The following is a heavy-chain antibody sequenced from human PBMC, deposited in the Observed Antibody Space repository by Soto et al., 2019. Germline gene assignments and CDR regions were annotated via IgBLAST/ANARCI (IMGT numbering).Heavy chain of an antibody. J-gene: IGHJ4*02. D-gene: IGHD1-26*01. CDR2: ISSSGSSI. CDR3: ARDLDSGQLGRGHFDY. CDR1: VFTFSSYG. V-gene: IGHV3-48*03. Sequence: PGGALRLSCADSVFTFSSYGMHWVRQAPGKGLVWVSYISSSGSSICYADSVKGRFTISRDNAKNSLYLQMNSLRAEDTAVYYCARDLDSGQLGRGHFDYWGQGTLVTVSS.